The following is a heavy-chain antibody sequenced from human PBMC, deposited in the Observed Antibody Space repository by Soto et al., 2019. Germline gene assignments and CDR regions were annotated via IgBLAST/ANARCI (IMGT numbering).Heavy chain of an antibody. Sequence: SETLSLTCTVSGGSISSGGYYWSWIRQHPGKGLEWIGYIYYSGSTYYNPSLKSRVTISVDTSKNQFSLKLSSVTAADTAVYYCARSAAAKKSEYYYDSSGYYSPTAYYYFDYWGQGTLVTVSS. CDR3: ARSAAAKKSEYYYDSSGYYSPTAYYYFDY. CDR1: GGSISSGGYY. V-gene: IGHV4-31*03. D-gene: IGHD3-22*01. CDR2: IYYSGST. J-gene: IGHJ4*02.